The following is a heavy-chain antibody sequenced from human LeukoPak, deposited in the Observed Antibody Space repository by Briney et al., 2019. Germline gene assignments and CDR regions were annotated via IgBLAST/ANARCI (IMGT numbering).Heavy chain of an antibody. Sequence: SVKVSCKASGGTFSTNSISWVRQAPGQGLEWMGRIIPMVGVTNYAQKLRGRVTITEDRSTSTAYMELSSLRPEDTAVYYCTRVQAVGVPVAVDAYYTYGMDVWGQGTTVTVSS. CDR2: IIPMVGVT. CDR3: TRVQAVGVPVAVDAYYTYGMDV. D-gene: IGHD6-19*01. CDR1: GGTFSTNS. V-gene: IGHV1-69*04. J-gene: IGHJ6*02.